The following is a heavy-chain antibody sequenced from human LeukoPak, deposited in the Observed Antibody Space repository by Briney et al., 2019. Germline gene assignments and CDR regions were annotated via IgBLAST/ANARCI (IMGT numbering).Heavy chain of an antibody. D-gene: IGHD1-26*01. CDR3: ARGFATKDY. CDR2: INHSGST. CDR1: GGSFSGYY. J-gene: IGHJ4*02. Sequence: SETPSLTCAVYGGSFSGYYWSWIRQPPGKGLEWIGEINHSGSTNYNPSLKSRVTISVDTSKNQFSLKLSSVTAADTAVYYCARGFATKDYWGQGTLVTVSS. V-gene: IGHV4-34*01.